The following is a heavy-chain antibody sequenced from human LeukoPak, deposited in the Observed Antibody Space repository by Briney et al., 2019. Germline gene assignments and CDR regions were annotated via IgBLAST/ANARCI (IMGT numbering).Heavy chain of an antibody. D-gene: IGHD2-15*01. CDR1: GFTFSSYW. V-gene: IGHV3-7*01. Sequence: PGGSLRLSCAASGFTFSSYWMSWVRQAPGKGLEWVANIKQDGSEKYYVDSVKGRFTISRDNAKNSLYLQMNSLRAEDTAVYYCARTASPFGYEGAFDIWGQGTIVTVSS. CDR2: IKQDGSEK. J-gene: IGHJ3*02. CDR3: ARTASPFGYEGAFDI.